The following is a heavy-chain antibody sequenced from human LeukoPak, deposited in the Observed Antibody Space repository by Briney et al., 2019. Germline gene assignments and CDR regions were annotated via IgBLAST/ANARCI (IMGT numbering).Heavy chain of an antibody. CDR2: MNPNSGNT. D-gene: IGHD2-8*02. J-gene: IGHJ6*02. Sequence: ASVRVSCKASGYTFTSYDINWVRQATGQGLEWMGWMNPNSGNTGYAQKFQGRVTMTRNTSISTAYMELSSLRSEDTAVYYCASGILVPYYYYGMDVWGQGTTVTVSS. CDR3: ASGILVPYYYYGMDV. CDR1: GYTFTSYD. V-gene: IGHV1-8*01.